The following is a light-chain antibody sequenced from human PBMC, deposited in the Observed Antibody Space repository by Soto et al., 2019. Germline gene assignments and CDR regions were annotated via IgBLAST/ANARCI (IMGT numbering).Light chain of an antibody. V-gene: IGLV2-11*01. CDR3: CSFAGDPYV. CDR1: SIDVDGYDY. J-gene: IGLJ1*01. Sequence: QSVLTQPRSVSASPGQSVAISCTGTSIDVDGYDYVSWYQQHPGKAPKLMIYDVHKRPSGVPDRFSGSKSGNTASLTISGLQAEDEADYYCCSFAGDPYVFGTGTKVTVL. CDR2: DVH.